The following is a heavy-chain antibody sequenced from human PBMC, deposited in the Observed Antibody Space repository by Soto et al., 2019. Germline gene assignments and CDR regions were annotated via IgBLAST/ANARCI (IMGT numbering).Heavy chain of an antibody. V-gene: IGHV3-53*01. CDR2: FYSGGRT. Sequence: GESLKISCAASGFNVSSNYMTWVRQAPGKGLEWVSVFYSGGRTYYADSVKGRFTISRDNSKNTLYLQMNSLRAEDTAVYYCARDKTSYYDVSGIFDIWGQGTMVTVSS. CDR1: GFNVSSNY. D-gene: IGHD3-22*01. J-gene: IGHJ3*02. CDR3: ARDKTSYYDVSGIFDI.